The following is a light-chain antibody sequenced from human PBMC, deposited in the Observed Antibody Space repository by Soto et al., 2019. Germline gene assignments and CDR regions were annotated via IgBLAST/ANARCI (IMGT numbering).Light chain of an antibody. CDR2: SND. CDR3: AAWDANLNGYV. Sequence: QSVLTQPPSASGTPGQRVTISCSGGSSNIGTNTVNWYQQFPGTAPKLLIYSNDQRPSGVPDRFSGSKSGTSASLAISGLQSEDEADYYCAAWDANLNGYVFGPGTKLTVL. J-gene: IGLJ1*01. V-gene: IGLV1-44*01. CDR1: SSNIGTNT.